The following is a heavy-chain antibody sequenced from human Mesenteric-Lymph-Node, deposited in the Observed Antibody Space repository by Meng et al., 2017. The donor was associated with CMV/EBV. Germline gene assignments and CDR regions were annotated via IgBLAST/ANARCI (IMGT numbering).Heavy chain of an antibody. CDR1: GFIVSSNY. CDR2: ISSSSRYI. CDR3: ARASVSGDFWSGYSLDY. D-gene: IGHD3-3*01. V-gene: IGHV3-21*01. Sequence: GGSLRLSCAASGFIVSSNYMSWVRQAPGKGLEWVSSISSSSRYIYYADSMKGRFAISRDNAKNSLFLQMDGLRAEDTAVYYCARASVSGDFWSGYSLDYWGQGTLVTVSS. J-gene: IGHJ4*02.